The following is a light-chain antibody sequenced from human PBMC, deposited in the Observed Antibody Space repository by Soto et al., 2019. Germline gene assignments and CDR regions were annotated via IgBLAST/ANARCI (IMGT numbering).Light chain of an antibody. Sequence: QLVLTQSPSASASLGASARLTSTLTRGHSSYAIAWHQQQPEKGPRYLMKLNSDGSHTKGDGIPERFSGSRSGADHYLTISSLQSDDEADYYCQTWGTGIQVFGGGTKLTVL. V-gene: IGLV4-69*01. CDR2: LNSDGSH. J-gene: IGLJ2*01. CDR3: QTWGTGIQV. CDR1: RGHSSYA.